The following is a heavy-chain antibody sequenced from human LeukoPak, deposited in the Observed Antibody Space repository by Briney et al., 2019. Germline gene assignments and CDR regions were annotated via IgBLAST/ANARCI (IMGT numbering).Heavy chain of an antibody. CDR1: GFTFSNYA. J-gene: IGHJ4*02. V-gene: IGHV3-9*01. Sequence: PGGSLRLSCAASGFTFSNYAMIWVRQAPGKGLEWVSGISWNSGSIGYADSVKGRFTISRDNAKNSLYLQMNSLRAEDTAIYYCTRVGYIDEGIDYWGQGTLVTVSS. CDR3: TRVGYIDEGIDY. D-gene: IGHD5-24*01. CDR2: ISWNSGSI.